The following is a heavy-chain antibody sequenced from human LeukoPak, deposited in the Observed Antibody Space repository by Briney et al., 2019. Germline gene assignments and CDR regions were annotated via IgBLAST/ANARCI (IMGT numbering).Heavy chain of an antibody. CDR3: AKVPRYCSSTSCPDFDY. V-gene: IGHV3-30*04. Sequence: PGRSLRLSCAASGFTFSSYAMHWVRQAPGKGLEWVAVISYDGSDKNYADSVKGRFTISRDNSNNRVYLQMNSLRAEDTAVYYCAKVPRYCSSTSCPDFDYWGQGTLVTVSS. CDR2: ISYDGSDK. D-gene: IGHD2-2*01. CDR1: GFTFSSYA. J-gene: IGHJ4*02.